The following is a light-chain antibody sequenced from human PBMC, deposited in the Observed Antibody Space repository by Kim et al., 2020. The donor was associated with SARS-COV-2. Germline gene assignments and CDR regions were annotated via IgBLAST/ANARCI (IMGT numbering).Light chain of an antibody. V-gene: IGKV1-12*01. CDR2: GAS. J-gene: IGKJ2*01. CDR1: QYVSPF. CDR3: QQGYST. Sequence: DIQMTQSPSSVSASVGDRVSITCRASQYVSPFLAWYQQKPGKAPKLLIYGASNLPSGVPSRFSGSGSGTDFTLTISTLQPEDFGTYYCQQGYSTFGQGTKLEI.